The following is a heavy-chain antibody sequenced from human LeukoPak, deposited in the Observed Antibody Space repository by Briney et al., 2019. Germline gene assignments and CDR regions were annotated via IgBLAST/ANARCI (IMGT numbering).Heavy chain of an antibody. V-gene: IGHV1-18*01. CDR3: ARDGNTNYYDRGNHGGYNWFDP. D-gene: IGHD3-10*02. CDR2: ISAYNGNT. J-gene: IGHJ5*02. Sequence: AASVKVSCKASGYTFTSYGISWVRQAPGQGLEWMGWISAYNGNTNYAQKLQGRVTMTTDTSTSTAYMELRSLRSDDTAVYYCARDGNTNYYDRGNHGGYNWFDPWGQGTLVTVSS. CDR1: GYTFTSYG.